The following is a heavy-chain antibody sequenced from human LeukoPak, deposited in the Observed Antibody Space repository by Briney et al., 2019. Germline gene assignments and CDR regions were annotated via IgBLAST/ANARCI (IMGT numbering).Heavy chain of an antibody. CDR1: GFTFSSYG. J-gene: IGHJ4*02. D-gene: IGHD3/OR15-3a*01. CDR2: ISSNGGST. CDR3: ARSLLGLVKALDNYFDY. Sequence: GGSLRLSCAASGFTFSSYGMHWVRQAPGKGLEYVSAISSNGGSTYYANSVKGRFTISRDNSKNTLYLQMGSLRAEDMAVYYCARSLLGLVKALDNYFDYWGQGTLVTVSS. V-gene: IGHV3-64*01.